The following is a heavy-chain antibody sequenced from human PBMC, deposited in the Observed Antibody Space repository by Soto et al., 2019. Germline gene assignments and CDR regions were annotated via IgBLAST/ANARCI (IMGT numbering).Heavy chain of an antibody. CDR1: GFTFGHYD. D-gene: IGHD6-13*01. CDR3: AKISSRFSGDL. J-gene: IGHJ6*02. Sequence: LRLSCAASGFTFGHYDMSWVRQAPGKGLEWVSGISGRGGSTYYADSVKGRFTISRDNSESTLYLQLNSLRVEDTATYYCAKISSRFSGDLWGQGTTVTVSS. CDR2: ISGRGGST. V-gene: IGHV3-23*01.